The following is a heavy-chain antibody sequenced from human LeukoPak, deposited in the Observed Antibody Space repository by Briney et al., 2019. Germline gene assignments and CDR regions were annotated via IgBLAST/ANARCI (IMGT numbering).Heavy chain of an antibody. J-gene: IGHJ2*01. CDR3: AKAPRILRYFDL. CDR1: GFTFGSYA. V-gene: IGHV3-23*01. Sequence: GGSLRLSCAASGFTFGSYAMSWVRQAPGKGLEWVSAISGSGGSTYYADSVKGRFTISRDNSKNTLYLQMNSLRAEDTAVYYCAKAPRILRYFDLWGRGTLVTVSS. CDR2: ISGSGGST.